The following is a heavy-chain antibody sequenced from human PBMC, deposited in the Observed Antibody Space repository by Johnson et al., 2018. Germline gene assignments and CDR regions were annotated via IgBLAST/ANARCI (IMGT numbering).Heavy chain of an antibody. CDR2: INGDESYV. CDR3: SRALRGYRYGTGLDYYGMDV. CDR1: GFSFSTYW. Sequence: VQLQESGGGLVQPGGSLRLSCTASGFSFSTYWIHWVRQAPGQGLVWVSRINGDESYVNYVDSVKGRFTLSRDNAKSTGYLQMNSLRAEDTAVYYWSRALRGYRYGTGLDYYGMDVWGQGTTVTVSS. D-gene: IGHD5-18*01. V-gene: IGHV3-74*01. J-gene: IGHJ6*02.